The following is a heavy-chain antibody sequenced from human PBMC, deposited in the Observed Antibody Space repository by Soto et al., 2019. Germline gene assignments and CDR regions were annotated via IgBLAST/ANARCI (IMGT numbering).Heavy chain of an antibody. CDR3: ARGGGIAAPGPNWFDP. V-gene: IGHV1-2*02. CDR2: INPNSGGT. D-gene: IGHD6-13*01. CDR1: GYSVSGYY. J-gene: IGHJ5*02. Sequence: GASVKVSCKASGYSVSGYYLHWVRQAPGQGPEWMGWINPNSGGTKYVQKFQGRVTMTRDTSISTVYLELSRLRSDDTAVYYCARGGGIAAPGPNWFDPWGQGTLVTVSS.